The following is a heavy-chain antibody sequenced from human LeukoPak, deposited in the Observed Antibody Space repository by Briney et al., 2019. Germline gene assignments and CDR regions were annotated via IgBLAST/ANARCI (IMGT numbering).Heavy chain of an antibody. J-gene: IGHJ4*02. CDR1: GFTFSSCA. CDR2: ISGSGGST. D-gene: IGHD1-26*01. Sequence: PGGSLRLSCAASGFTFSSCAMSWVRQAPGKGREWVSAISGSGGSTYYPDSVKSRFTISRDNSKNTLYLQMNSLRAEDTAVYYCAKDRIVGARTHHFDYWGQGTLVTVSS. CDR3: AKDRIVGARTHHFDY. V-gene: IGHV3-23*01.